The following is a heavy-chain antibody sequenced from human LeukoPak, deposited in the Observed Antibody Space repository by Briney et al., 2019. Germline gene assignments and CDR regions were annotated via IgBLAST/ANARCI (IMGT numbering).Heavy chain of an antibody. J-gene: IGHJ4*02. Sequence: ASVKVSCKDSGYPFTAHFLNCVRQAPGQGLEWMGNIDTTTGNPRYAQDFTGRFVFSLDTSVSTAYLQITSLKADDTAAYYCVRGTPTPGMDYWGQGTQVTVSS. D-gene: IGHD3-10*01. CDR2: IDTTTGNP. CDR1: GYPFTAHF. V-gene: IGHV7-4-1*02. CDR3: VRGTPTPGMDY.